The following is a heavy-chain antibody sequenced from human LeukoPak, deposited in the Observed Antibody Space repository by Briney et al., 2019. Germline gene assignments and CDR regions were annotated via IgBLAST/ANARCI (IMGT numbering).Heavy chain of an antibody. J-gene: IGHJ4*02. CDR2: GSYSGGT. V-gene: IGHV4-39*01. CDR1: GGSISSSSYY. D-gene: IGHD5-18*01. CDR3: ARWGYSYGIDY. Sequence: SETLSLTCTVSGGSISSSSYYWGWIRQPPGKGLEWIGGGSYSGGTYYNPSLKSRVTVSVDTSKNQFSLKLSSVTAADTAVYYCARWGYSYGIDYWGQGTLVTVPS.